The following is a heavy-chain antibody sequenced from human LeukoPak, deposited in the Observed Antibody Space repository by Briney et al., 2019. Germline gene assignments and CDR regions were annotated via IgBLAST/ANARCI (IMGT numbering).Heavy chain of an antibody. V-gene: IGHV3-13*01. CDR2: IGIRGDT. D-gene: IGHD6-19*01. CDR3: ARGGIQVSGIDEFDY. Sequence: GGSLRLSCAASGFTFIDYDMHWVRQVIGKGLEWGSAIGIRGDTHYSGSVKGRFTTSRENAESSLYLQMNSLRAEDTAVYYCARGGIQVSGIDEFDYWGQGTLVTVSS. CDR1: GFTFIDYD. J-gene: IGHJ4*02.